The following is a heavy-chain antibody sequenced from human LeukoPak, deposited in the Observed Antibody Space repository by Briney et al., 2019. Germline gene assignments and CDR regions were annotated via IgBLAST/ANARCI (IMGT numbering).Heavy chain of an antibody. CDR1: GFTFSSYG. CDR3: ARSPMVRGVIIPGDYFDY. Sequence: PGGSLRLSCAASGFTFSSYGMHWVRQAPGKGLEWVAVIWYDGSNKYYADSVKGRFTISRDNSKNTLYLQMNSLRAEDAAVYYCARSPMVRGVIIPGDYFDYWGQGTLVTVSS. J-gene: IGHJ4*02. D-gene: IGHD3-10*01. V-gene: IGHV3-33*01. CDR2: IWYDGSNK.